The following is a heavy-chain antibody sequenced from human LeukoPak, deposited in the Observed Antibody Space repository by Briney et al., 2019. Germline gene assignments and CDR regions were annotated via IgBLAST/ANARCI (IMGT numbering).Heavy chain of an antibody. V-gene: IGHV1-69*13. D-gene: IGHD4-17*01. Sequence: SVKVSCKASGGTFSSYAISWVRQAPGQGLEWMGGIIPICGTANYAQKFQGRVTITADESTSTAYMELSSLRSEDTAVYYCARGADYGDYVNWFDPWGQGTLVTVSS. CDR2: IIPICGTA. CDR3: ARGADYGDYVNWFDP. J-gene: IGHJ5*02. CDR1: GGTFSSYA.